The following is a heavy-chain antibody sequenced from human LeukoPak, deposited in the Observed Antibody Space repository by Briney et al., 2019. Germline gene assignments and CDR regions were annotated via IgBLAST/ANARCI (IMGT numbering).Heavy chain of an antibody. V-gene: IGHV3-23*01. J-gene: IGHJ4*02. D-gene: IGHD2-2*01. CDR3: AKNVVVPAATPLDY. CDR2: ISGSGGRT. CDR1: GFTFSSYA. Sequence: GGSLRLSCAASGFTFSSYAMSWVRQAPGKGLEWVSAISGSGGRTYYADSVKGRFTISRDNPKNTLYLQMNSLRAEDTAVYYCAKNVVVPAATPLDYWGQGTLVTVSS.